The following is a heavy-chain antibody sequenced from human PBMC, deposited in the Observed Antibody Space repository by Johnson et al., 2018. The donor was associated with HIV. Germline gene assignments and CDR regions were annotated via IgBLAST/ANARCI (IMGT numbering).Heavy chain of an antibody. J-gene: IGHJ3*02. V-gene: IGHV3-48*04. CDR2: ISSSGGTI. Sequence: EKLVESGGGLVQPGGSLRLSCAVSGFTFNTYWMHWVRQAPGKGLEWVAYISSSGGTIYYADSVKGRFSISRDNAKNSLYLQMNSLRAEDTAVYYCARERGYFGNPAFDIWGQGTMVTVSS. D-gene: IGHD4-23*01. CDR1: GFTFNTYW. CDR3: ARERGYFGNPAFDI.